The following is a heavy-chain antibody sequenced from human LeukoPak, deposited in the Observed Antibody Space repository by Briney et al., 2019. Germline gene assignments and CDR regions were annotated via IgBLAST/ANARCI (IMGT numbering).Heavy chain of an antibody. CDR3: ARAVVPAAKGDAFDI. V-gene: IGHV1-69*13. CDR2: IIPIFGTA. J-gene: IGHJ3*02. Sequence: ASVKVSCKASGGTFSSYAISWVRQAPGQGLEWMGGIIPIFGTANYAQKFQGRVTITADESTSTAYMELSSLRAEDTAVYYCARAVVPAAKGDAFDIWGQGTMVTVSS. D-gene: IGHD2-2*01. CDR1: GGTFSSYA.